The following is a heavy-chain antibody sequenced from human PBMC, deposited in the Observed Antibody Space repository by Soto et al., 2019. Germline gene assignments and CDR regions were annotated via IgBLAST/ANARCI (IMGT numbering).Heavy chain of an antibody. CDR2: IWYDGRNK. CDR3: ARAQNGAPDY. Sequence: QVQLVESGGGVVQPGRSLRLSCAASGFTFSRFGMHWVRQAPGKGLEWVAVIWYDGRNKYYADSVKGRFTISRDNSKNTRDLQMNSLRVEDTAVYYCARAQNGAPDYWGQGTLVTVSS. CDR1: GFTFSRFG. V-gene: IGHV3-33*01. D-gene: IGHD4-17*01. J-gene: IGHJ4*02.